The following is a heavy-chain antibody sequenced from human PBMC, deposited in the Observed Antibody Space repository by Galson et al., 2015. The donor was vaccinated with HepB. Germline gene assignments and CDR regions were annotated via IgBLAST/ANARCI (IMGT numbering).Heavy chain of an antibody. V-gene: IGHV3-48*04. D-gene: IGHD3-10*01. CDR3: ARARSLLWFGEFTNWFDP. CDR1: GFAFKFYS. Sequence: SLRLSCAASGFAFKFYSMNWVRQAPGGGLEWVSYISSSGSTIYYADSVKGRFTISRDNAKNSLYLQMNSLRAEDTAVYYCARARSLLWFGEFTNWFDPWGQGTLVTVSS. CDR2: ISSSGSTI. J-gene: IGHJ5*02.